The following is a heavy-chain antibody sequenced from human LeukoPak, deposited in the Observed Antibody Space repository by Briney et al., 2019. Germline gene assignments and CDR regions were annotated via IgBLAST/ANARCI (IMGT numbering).Heavy chain of an antibody. J-gene: IGHJ4*02. V-gene: IGHV3-30*19. CDR1: GFTFSSYG. D-gene: IGHD6-13*01. CDR3: ARDRARSSSWYLNY. Sequence: PGGSLRLSCAASGFTFSSYGMHWVRQAPGKGLEWVAVISYDGSNKYYADSVKGRFTISRDNSKNTLYLQMNSLRAEDTAVYYCARDRARSSSWYLNYWGQGTLVTVSS. CDR2: ISYDGSNK.